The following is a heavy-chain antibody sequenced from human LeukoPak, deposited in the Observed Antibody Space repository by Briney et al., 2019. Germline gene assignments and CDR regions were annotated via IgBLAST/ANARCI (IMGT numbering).Heavy chain of an antibody. CDR1: GFTFTSSA. Sequence: SVKVSCKASGFTFTSSAVQWVRQARGQRLEWIGWIVVGSGNTSYAQKFQGRVTMTRDTSTSTVYMELSRLRSDDTAVYYYARDQDADYDFWSGYRNWFDPWGQGTLVTVSS. CDR2: IVVGSGNT. CDR3: ARDQDADYDFWSGYRNWFDP. J-gene: IGHJ5*02. D-gene: IGHD3-3*01. V-gene: IGHV1-58*01.